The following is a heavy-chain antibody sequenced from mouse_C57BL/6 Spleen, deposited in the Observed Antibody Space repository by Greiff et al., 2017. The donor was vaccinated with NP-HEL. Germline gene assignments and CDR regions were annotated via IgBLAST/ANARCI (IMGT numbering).Heavy chain of an antibody. CDR3: ARGATDAMDY. J-gene: IGHJ4*01. Sequence: QVHVKQSGPELVKPGASVKLSCKASGYTFTSYDINWVKQRPGQGLEWIGWIYPRDGSTKYNEKFKGKATLTVDTSSSTAYMELHSLTSEDSAVYFCARGATDAMDYWGQGTSVTVSS. CDR1: GYTFTSYD. V-gene: IGHV1-85*01. D-gene: IGHD3-1*01. CDR2: IYPRDGST.